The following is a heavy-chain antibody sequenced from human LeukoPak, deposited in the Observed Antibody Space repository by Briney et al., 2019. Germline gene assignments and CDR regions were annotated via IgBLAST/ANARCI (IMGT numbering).Heavy chain of an antibody. J-gene: IGHJ3*02. CDR2: INHSGST. CDR3: ARWSSHAFDI. CDR1: GGSFSGYY. Sequence: KPSETLSLTCAVYGGSFSGYYWSWIRQPPGEGLEWIGEINHSGSTNYNPSLKSRVTMSADTSKNQFSLKLSSVTAADTAVYYCARWSSHAFDIWGQGTMVTVSS. D-gene: IGHD2-2*01. V-gene: IGHV4-34*01.